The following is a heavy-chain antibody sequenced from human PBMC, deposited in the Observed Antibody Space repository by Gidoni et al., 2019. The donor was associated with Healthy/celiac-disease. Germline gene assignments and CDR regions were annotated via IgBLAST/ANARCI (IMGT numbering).Heavy chain of an antibody. D-gene: IGHD2-2*01. CDR1: GYTFTSYG. V-gene: IGHV1-18*01. CDR2: ISAYNGNT. J-gene: IGHJ6*02. Sequence: QVQLVQSGAEVKKPGASVKVSCKASGYTFTSYGISWVRQAPGQGLEWMGWISAYNGNTNYARKLQGRVTMTTDTSTSTAYMELRSLRSDDTAVYYCARDVVGYCSSTSCLYENYYYYGMDVWGQGTTVTVSS. CDR3: ARDVVGYCSSTSCLYENYYYYGMDV.